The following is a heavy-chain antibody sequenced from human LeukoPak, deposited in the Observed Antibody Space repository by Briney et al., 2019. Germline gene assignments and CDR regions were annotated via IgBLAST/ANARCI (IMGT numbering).Heavy chain of an antibody. Sequence: GGSLRLSCAASGFTFSSYGMHWVRQAPGKGLEWVAVIWYDGSNKYYADSVKGRFTISRDNSKNTLYLQMNSLRAEDTAIYYCTRGDTTGYGPDYWGQGTLVTVSS. D-gene: IGHD3-22*01. J-gene: IGHJ4*02. CDR3: TRGDTTGYGPDY. CDR1: GFTFSSYG. V-gene: IGHV3-33*01. CDR2: IWYDGSNK.